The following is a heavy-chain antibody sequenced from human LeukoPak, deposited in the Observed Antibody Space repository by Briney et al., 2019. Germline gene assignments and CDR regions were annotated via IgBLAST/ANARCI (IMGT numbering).Heavy chain of an antibody. D-gene: IGHD6-13*01. CDR2: ISYDGSNK. Sequence: GGSLRLSCAASGFTFSSYAMHWVRQAPGKGLEWVAVISYDGSNKYYADSVKGRFTISRDNSKNTLYLQMNSLRAEDTAVYYCARVQKGIAAAGTGGGWFEPWGQGTLVTVS. CDR1: GFTFSSYA. V-gene: IGHV3-30-3*01. CDR3: ARVQKGIAAAGTGGGWFEP. J-gene: IGHJ5*02.